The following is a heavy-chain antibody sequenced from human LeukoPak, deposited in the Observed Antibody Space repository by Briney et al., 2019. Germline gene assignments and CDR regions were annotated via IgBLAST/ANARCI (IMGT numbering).Heavy chain of an antibody. Sequence: SESLSLTCAVYGGSFSGYYRSWIRQPPGKGLEWIGEINHSGSTNYNPSLKSRVTISVDTSKNQFSLKLSSVTAADTAVYYCARGYYGSGSYLDYWGQGNLVTVSS. D-gene: IGHD3-10*01. CDR2: INHSGST. CDR1: GGSFSGYY. J-gene: IGHJ4*02. V-gene: IGHV4-34*01. CDR3: ARGYYGSGSYLDY.